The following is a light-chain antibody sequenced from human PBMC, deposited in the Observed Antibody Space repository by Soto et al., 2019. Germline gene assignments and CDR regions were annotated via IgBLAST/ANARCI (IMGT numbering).Light chain of an antibody. Sequence: EIVMTQSPATLSVSPGERATLSCRASPSVSSNLAWYQQKPGQAPSLLIYGASTRATGIPARFSGSGSGTEFTLTISSLQSEDFAVYYCQQYNNWPPDGTFGQGTKVEIK. V-gene: IGKV3-15*01. CDR2: GAS. CDR3: QQYNNWPPDGT. J-gene: IGKJ1*01. CDR1: PSVSSN.